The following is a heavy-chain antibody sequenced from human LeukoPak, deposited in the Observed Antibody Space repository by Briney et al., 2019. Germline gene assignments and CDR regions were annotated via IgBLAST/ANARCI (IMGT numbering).Heavy chain of an antibody. V-gene: IGHV4-59*01. CDR1: GGSISSYY. CDR2: IYYSGST. J-gene: IGHJ4*02. D-gene: IGHD2-21*02. Sequence: PSETLSLTCTVSGGSISSYYWSWIRQPPGKGLEWIGYIYYSGSTNYNPSLKSRVTISVDTSKNQFSLKLSSVTAADTAVYYCGRMADYCGGDCYSSAIDYWGQGTLVTVSS. CDR3: GRMADYCGGDCYSSAIDY.